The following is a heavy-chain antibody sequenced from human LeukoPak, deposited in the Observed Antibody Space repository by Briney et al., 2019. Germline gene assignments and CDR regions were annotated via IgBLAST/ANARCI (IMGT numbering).Heavy chain of an antibody. J-gene: IGHJ4*02. CDR2: IGGTGGNI. CDR3: ARVRYFDWPEYYFDY. D-gene: IGHD3-9*01. V-gene: IGHV3-23*01. Sequence: GGSLRLSCAASGLSFSNYAMYWVRQAPGKGLEWVSAIGGTGGNIFYTDSVKGRFTISRDNSKNTLYLQMNSLRAEDTALYYCARVRYFDWPEYYFDYWGQGTLVTVSS. CDR1: GLSFSNYA.